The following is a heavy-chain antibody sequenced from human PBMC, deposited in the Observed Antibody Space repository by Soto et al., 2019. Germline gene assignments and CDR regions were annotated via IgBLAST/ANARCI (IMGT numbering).Heavy chain of an antibody. CDR2: IRSKANSYAT. V-gene: IGHV3-73*01. CDR1: GFTFSGSA. J-gene: IGHJ4*02. CDR3: TRSNHIAIADY. D-gene: IGHD2-21*01. Sequence: GGSLRLSCAASGFTFSGSAMHWVRQASGKGLEWVGRIRSKANSYATAYAASVKGRFTISRDDSKNTAYLQMNSLKTEDMAVYYCTRSNHIAIADYWGQGTLVTVSS.